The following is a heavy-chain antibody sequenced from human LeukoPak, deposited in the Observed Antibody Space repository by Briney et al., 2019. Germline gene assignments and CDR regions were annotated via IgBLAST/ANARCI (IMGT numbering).Heavy chain of an antibody. CDR1: GGSISSYY. CDR2: IYYSGST. Sequence: SGTLSLTCTASGGSISSYYWSWIRQPPGKGLEWIGYIYYSGSTNYNPSLKSRVTISVDTSKNQFSLKLSSVTAADTAVYYCASSTGRDFDYWGQGTLVTVSS. CDR3: ASSTGRDFDY. D-gene: IGHD3-10*01. J-gene: IGHJ4*02. V-gene: IGHV4-59*01.